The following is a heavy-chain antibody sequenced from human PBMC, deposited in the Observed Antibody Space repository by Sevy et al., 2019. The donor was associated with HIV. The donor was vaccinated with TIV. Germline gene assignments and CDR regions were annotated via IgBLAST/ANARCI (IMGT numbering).Heavy chain of an antibody. V-gene: IGHV3-30*03. Sequence: GSLRLSCVGSGFSFSDHRMHLGRQAPGKGLEGMAVISYDGRNTKYKADSVKGRFTISRDNSKNTLYLQMNSLRAEDTAIYYCARDRGEILSSAFDYWGQGTLVTVSS. J-gene: IGHJ4*02. D-gene: IGHD3-16*01. CDR1: GFSFSDHR. CDR3: ARDRGEILSSAFDY. CDR2: ISYDGRNTK.